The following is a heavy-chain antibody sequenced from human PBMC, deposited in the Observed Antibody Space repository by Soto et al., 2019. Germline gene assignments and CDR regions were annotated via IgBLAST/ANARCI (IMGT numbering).Heavy chain of an antibody. Sequence: SSVKVSGKASGGTFSSYAICWVRQAPGQGLEWMGGITPIFGTANYAQKFPGRVTITEAESKSTADMELSSLRSADTAVFYCAGDYDILTDYGMDFWGQGTTVTVCS. J-gene: IGHJ6*02. CDR2: ITPIFGTA. V-gene: IGHV1-69*13. CDR1: GGTFSSYA. D-gene: IGHD3-9*01. CDR3: AGDYDILTDYGMDF.